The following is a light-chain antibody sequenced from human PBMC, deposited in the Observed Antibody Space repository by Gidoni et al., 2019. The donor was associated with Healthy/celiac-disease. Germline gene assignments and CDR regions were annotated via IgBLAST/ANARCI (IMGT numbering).Light chain of an antibody. Sequence: IHFTQSPSFLSASVVDRVTITCRASQGISSYLAWYQQKPGKAPKLLIYAASTLQSGVPSRFSGSGSVTEFTLTISSLQPEDFANYDCKQLNRYTFGGXTKVEIK. CDR1: QGISSY. V-gene: IGKV1-9*01. J-gene: IGKJ4*01. CDR2: AAS. CDR3: KQLNRYT.